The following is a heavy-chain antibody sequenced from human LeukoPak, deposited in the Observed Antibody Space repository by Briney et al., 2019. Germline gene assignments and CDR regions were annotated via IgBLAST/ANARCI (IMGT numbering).Heavy chain of an antibody. CDR3: ASQTSGYDGDAFDI. CDR1: GYTFTSYG. J-gene: IGHJ3*02. V-gene: IGHV1-18*01. CDR2: ISAYNGNT. Sequence: ASVKVSCKASGYTFTSYGISWVRQAPGQGLEWMGWISAYNGNTNYAQKLQGRVTMTTDTSTSTAYMELRSLRSDDTAVYYCASQTSGYDGDAFDIWGQGTMVTVSS. D-gene: IGHD5-12*01.